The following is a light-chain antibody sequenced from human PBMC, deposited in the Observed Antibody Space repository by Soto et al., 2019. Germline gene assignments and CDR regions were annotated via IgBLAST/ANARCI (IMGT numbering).Light chain of an antibody. Sequence: EIVLTQSPGTLSLSPGERATLSCRASRSVSSSYLAWYQQKPGQAPRLLIYGASSRATGIPDRFSGSGSGTDFTLTISRLEPEDFAVYYCQQYGSSQGLTFGGGTKVDIK. CDR2: GAS. V-gene: IGKV3-20*01. CDR1: RSVSSSY. CDR3: QQYGSSQGLT. J-gene: IGKJ4*01.